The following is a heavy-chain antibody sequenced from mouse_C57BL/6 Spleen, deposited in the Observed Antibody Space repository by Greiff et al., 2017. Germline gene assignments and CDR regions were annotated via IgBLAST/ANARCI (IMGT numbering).Heavy chain of an antibody. CDR3: ARCPSSYDAMDY. V-gene: IGHV1-76*01. D-gene: IGHD1-1*01. CDR2: IYPGSGNT. J-gene: IGHJ4*01. Sequence: VQLKQSGAELVRPGASVKLSCKASGYTFTDYYINWVKQRPGQGLEWIARIYPGSGNTYYNEKFKGKATLTAEKSSSTAYMQLSSLTSEDSAVYFCARCPSSYDAMDYWGQGTSVTVSS. CDR1: GYTFTDYY.